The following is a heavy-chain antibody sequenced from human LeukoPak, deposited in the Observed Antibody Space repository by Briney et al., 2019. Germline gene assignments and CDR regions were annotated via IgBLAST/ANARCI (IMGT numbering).Heavy chain of an antibody. J-gene: IGHJ4*02. V-gene: IGHV1-24*01. CDR1: GYTLTELS. CDR2: FDPEDGET. CDR3: AIEMATINDY. Sequence: ASVKVSCKVSGYTLTELSMHWVRQAPGKGLEWMGGFDPEDGETIYAQKFQGRVTMTRDTSISTAYMELSRLRSDDTAVYYCAIEMATINDYWGQGTLVTVSS. D-gene: IGHD5-24*01.